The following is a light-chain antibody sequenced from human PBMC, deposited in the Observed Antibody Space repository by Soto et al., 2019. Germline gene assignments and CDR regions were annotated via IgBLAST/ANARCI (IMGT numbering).Light chain of an antibody. V-gene: IGLV2-14*03. J-gene: IGLJ1*01. CDR3: SSYTSSSTEV. CDR1: SSDVGGYNY. CDR2: DVS. Sequence: QSALTQPASVSVSPGQSITISCNGTSSDVGGYNYVSWYQQHPGKAPKLMIYDVSNRPSGVSNRFSGSKSGNTASLTISGLQAEDEADYYCSSYTSSSTEVFGTGTKLTVL.